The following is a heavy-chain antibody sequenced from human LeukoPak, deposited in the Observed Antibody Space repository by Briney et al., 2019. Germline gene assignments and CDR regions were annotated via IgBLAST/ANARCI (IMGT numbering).Heavy chain of an antibody. D-gene: IGHD3-22*01. CDR2: IKQDGSEK. J-gene: IGHJ4*02. Sequence: PGGSLRLSCAASGFTFSSYWMSWVRQAPGKGLEWVANIKQDGSEKYYVDSVKGRFTISRDNAKNSLYLQMNSLRAEDTAVYYCARMYYYDSSGEGYWGQGTLVTVPS. CDR1: GFTFSSYW. V-gene: IGHV3-7*01. CDR3: ARMYYYDSSGEGY.